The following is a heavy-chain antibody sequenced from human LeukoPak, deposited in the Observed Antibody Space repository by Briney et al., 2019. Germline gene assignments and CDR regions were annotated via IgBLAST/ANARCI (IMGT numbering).Heavy chain of an antibody. CDR1: GFTFSSYS. J-gene: IGHJ6*02. Sequence: GGSLRLSCAASGFTFSSYSMNWVRQAPGKGLEWVSSISSSSSYIYYADSVKGRLTISRDNAKNSLYLQMNSLRAEDTAVYYCARDSGCSSTSCYYYYGMDVWGQGTTVTVSS. V-gene: IGHV3-21*01. CDR2: ISSSSSYI. CDR3: ARDSGCSSTSCYYYYGMDV. D-gene: IGHD2-2*01.